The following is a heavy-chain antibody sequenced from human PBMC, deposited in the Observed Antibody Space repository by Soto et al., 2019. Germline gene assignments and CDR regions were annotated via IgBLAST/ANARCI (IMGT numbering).Heavy chain of an antibody. Sequence: PGGSLRLSCAASGLTFSSYAMSWVRQAPGKGLEWVSAISGSGGSTYYADSVKGRFTISRDNSKNTLYLQMNSLRAEDMAVYYCARDRCTNGVCYAPSDYWGQGTLVTAPQ. V-gene: IGHV3-23*01. D-gene: IGHD2-8*01. CDR3: ARDRCTNGVCYAPSDY. CDR2: ISGSGGST. J-gene: IGHJ4*02. CDR1: GLTFSSYA.